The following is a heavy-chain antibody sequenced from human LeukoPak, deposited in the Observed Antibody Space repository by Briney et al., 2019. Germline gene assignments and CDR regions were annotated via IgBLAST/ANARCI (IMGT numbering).Heavy chain of an antibody. CDR1: GYTFTGYY. Sequence: ASVKVSCKASGYTFTGYYMHWVRQAPGQGLEWMGWINPNSGGTNYAQKFQGRVTMTRDTSISTAYMEQSRLRSDDTAVYYCARDLGPPAPFDYWGQGTLVTVSS. J-gene: IGHJ4*02. CDR2: INPNSGGT. V-gene: IGHV1-2*02. D-gene: IGHD1-26*01. CDR3: ARDLGPPAPFDY.